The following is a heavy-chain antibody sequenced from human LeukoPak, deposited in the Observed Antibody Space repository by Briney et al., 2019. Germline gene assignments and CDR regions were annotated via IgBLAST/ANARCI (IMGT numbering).Heavy chain of an antibody. CDR3: AKDPLPQSASYPGDY. Sequence: GGSLRLSCAASGFTFSSYAMSWVRQAPGKGLEWVSAISGSGGSTYYADSVKGRFTISRDNSKNTLYLQMNSLRAEDSAVYYCAKDPLPQSASYPGDYWGQGTLATVSS. CDR1: GFTFSSYA. V-gene: IGHV3-23*01. CDR2: ISGSGGST. D-gene: IGHD1-26*01. J-gene: IGHJ4*02.